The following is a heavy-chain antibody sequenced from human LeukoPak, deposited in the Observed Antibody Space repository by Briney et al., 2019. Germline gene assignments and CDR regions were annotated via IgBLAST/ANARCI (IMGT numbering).Heavy chain of an antibody. D-gene: IGHD1-26*01. J-gene: IGHJ4*02. V-gene: IGHV1-2*02. Sequence: EASVKVSCKASGYTFAGYYMHWVRQAPGQGLEWMGWINPNSGGTNYAQKLQGRVTMTTDTSTSTAYMELRSLRSDDTAVYYCARDQEELPAGMTYWGQGTLVTVSS. CDR1: GYTFAGYY. CDR2: INPNSGGT. CDR3: ARDQEELPAGMTY.